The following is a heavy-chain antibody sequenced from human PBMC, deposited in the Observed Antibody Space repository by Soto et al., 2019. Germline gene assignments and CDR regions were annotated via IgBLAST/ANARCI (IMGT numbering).Heavy chain of an antibody. D-gene: IGHD3-10*01. J-gene: IGHJ4*02. V-gene: IGHV3-23*01. Sequence: EVQLLESGGGLVQPGGSLRLSCAASGFTFSNYDLSWVRQAPGKGLEWVSAISGSGGNTYYADSVKGRFTLSRDSSKTTLYLQMNSRRAEDTAVYYCAGFKIRGFDSWGQGALVTVSS. CDR3: AGFKIRGFDS. CDR2: ISGSGGNT. CDR1: GFTFSNYD.